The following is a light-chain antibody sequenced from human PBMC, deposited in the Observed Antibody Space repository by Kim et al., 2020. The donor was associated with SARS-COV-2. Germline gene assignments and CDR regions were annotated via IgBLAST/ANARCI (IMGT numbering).Light chain of an antibody. CDR3: NSRDSSGNHWV. Sequence: SSVLTQDPAVSVALGQTVRITCQGDSLRSYYASWYQQKPGQAPVLVIYGQNNRPSGIPDRFSGSSSGNTASLTITGAQAEDEADYYCNSRDSSGNHWVFGGGTQLTVL. V-gene: IGLV3-19*01. CDR1: SLRSYY. J-gene: IGLJ3*02. CDR2: GQN.